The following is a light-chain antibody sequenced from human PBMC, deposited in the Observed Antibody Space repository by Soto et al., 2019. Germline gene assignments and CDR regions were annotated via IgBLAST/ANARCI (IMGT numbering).Light chain of an antibody. CDR2: LNSDGSH. CDR3: QTWGTGIVV. J-gene: IGLJ2*01. CDR1: SGHSSYA. V-gene: IGLV4-69*01. Sequence: QSVLTQSPSASASLGASVKLTCTLSSGHSSYAIAWHQQQPEKGPRYLMKLNSDGSHNKGDGIPDRFSGSSSGAERYLTISSLQSEDAADYYCQTWGTGIVVFGGGTKLTVL.